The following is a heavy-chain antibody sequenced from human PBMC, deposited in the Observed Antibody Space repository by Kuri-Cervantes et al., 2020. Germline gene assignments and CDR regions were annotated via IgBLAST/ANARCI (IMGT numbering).Heavy chain of an antibody. D-gene: IGHD3-22*01. J-gene: IGHJ6*02. CDR3: ARINYDSSGYYEYYYGMDV. V-gene: IGHV4-31*01. CDR2: IYYSGST. CDR1: GGSISSGGYY. Sequence: SETLSLTCTVSGGSISSGGYYWSWIRQHPGKGLEWIGYIYYSGSTYYNPSLKSLVTISVDTSKNQFSLKLSSVTAADTAVYYCARINYDSSGYYEYYYGMDVWGQGTTVTVSS.